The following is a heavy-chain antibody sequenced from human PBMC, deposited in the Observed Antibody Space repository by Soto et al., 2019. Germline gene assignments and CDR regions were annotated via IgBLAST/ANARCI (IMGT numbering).Heavy chain of an antibody. D-gene: IGHD2-2*02. Sequence: GASVKVSCKASGYTFTSYAMHWVRQAPGQRLEWMGWINAGNGNTKYSQKFQGRVTITRDTSASTAYMELSSLRSEDTAVYYCAREGYCSSTSCYISYYGMDVWGQGTTVTVSS. V-gene: IGHV1-3*01. CDR1: GYTFTSYA. J-gene: IGHJ6*02. CDR3: AREGYCSSTSCYISYYGMDV. CDR2: INAGNGNT.